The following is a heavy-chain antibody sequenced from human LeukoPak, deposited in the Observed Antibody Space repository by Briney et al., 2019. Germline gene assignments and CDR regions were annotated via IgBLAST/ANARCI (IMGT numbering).Heavy chain of an antibody. CDR2: IDGSST. D-gene: IGHD3-10*02. CDR1: GFAFSRSW. CDR3: VRDMSGSRDI. V-gene: IGHV3-74*01. Sequence: GGSLSLSCAASGFAFSRSWLHWVRQVPGKGLVWVSRIDGSSTDYAASVKGRFTISRDDAKNALYLQMNSLRGEDTAVYYCVRDMSGSRDIWGQGTMVTGSS. J-gene: IGHJ3*02.